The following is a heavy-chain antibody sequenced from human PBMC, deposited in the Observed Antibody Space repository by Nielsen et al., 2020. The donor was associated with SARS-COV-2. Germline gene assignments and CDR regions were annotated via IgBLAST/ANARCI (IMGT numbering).Heavy chain of an antibody. Sequence: SETLSLTCTVSGGSISSSSYYWGWIRQPPGKGLEWIGSIYYSGSTYYNPSLKSRVTISVDTSKNQFSLKLSSVTAADTAVYYCARRIFHMVAPGFDYWGQGTLVTVSS. V-gene: IGHV4-39*01. D-gene: IGHD2-21*01. CDR1: GGSISSSSYY. CDR3: ARRIFHMVAPGFDY. J-gene: IGHJ4*02. CDR2: IYYSGST.